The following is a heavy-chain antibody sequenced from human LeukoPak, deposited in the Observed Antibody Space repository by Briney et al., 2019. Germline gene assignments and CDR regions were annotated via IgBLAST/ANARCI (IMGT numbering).Heavy chain of an antibody. Sequence: GGSLRLSCAASGFTFSSYAMSWVRQAPGKGLEWVSAISGSGGSTYYADSVKGRFAISRDNSKNTLYLQMNSLRAEDTAVYYCAKTSYPPYYDYVWGSLGYWGQGTLVTVSS. D-gene: IGHD3-16*01. CDR3: AKTSYPPYYDYVWGSLGY. CDR2: ISGSGGST. V-gene: IGHV3-23*01. CDR1: GFTFSSYA. J-gene: IGHJ4*02.